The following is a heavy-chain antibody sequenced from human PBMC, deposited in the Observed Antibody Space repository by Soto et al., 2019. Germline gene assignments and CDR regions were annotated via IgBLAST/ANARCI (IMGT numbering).Heavy chain of an antibody. CDR2: IGQDGRES. CDR1: GFTTFTFSRYW. Sequence: LRLSCAASGFTTFTFSRYWMSWGRQAPGKGLEWVAHIGQDGRESYYGDSVKGRFTLYRDNSHNSLFLKMNSLRAKDTAVYYCEREGFHGCDDALDVWGRGTMVTVSS. CDR3: EREGFHGCDDALDV. V-gene: IGHV3-7*03. J-gene: IGHJ3*01. D-gene: IGHD3-10*01.